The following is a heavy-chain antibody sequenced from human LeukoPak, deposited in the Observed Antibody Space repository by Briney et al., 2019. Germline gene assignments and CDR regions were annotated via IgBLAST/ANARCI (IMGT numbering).Heavy chain of an antibody. CDR2: IYHSGST. Sequence: SETLSLTCTVSGYSISSGYYWGWIRQLPGKGLEWIGSIYHSGSTYYNPSLKSRVTISVDTSKNQFSLKLSSVTAADTAVYYCARDKKEEWLGGAFDIWGQGTMVTVSS. CDR3: ARDKKEEWLGGAFDI. J-gene: IGHJ3*02. D-gene: IGHD3-3*01. V-gene: IGHV4-38-2*02. CDR1: GYSISSGYY.